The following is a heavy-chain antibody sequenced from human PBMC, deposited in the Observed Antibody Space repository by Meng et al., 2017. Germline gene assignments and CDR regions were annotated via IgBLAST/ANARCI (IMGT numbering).Heavy chain of an antibody. J-gene: IGHJ5*02. CDR1: GFTFSDYW. CDR2: IDSDGSST. Sequence: VQLVESGGGVVQPGRSLRLSCAASGFTFSDYWMHWVRQGPGKGLVWVSRIDSDGSSTTYADSVKGRFTISRDNAKDTVYLQMNSLRTEDTAVYYCAGGGNWFHPWGQGTLVTVSS. V-gene: IGHV3-74*02. CDR3: AGGGNWFHP.